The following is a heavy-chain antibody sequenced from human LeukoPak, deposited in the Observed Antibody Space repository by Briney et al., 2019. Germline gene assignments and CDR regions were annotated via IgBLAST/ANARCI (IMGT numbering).Heavy chain of an antibody. V-gene: IGHV3-13*01. CDR3: GRSLGAFDAFDV. CDR2: IGTAGDT. J-gene: IGHJ3*01. CDR1: GFTFSRYD. Sequence: PGGSLRLSCAASGFTFSRYDMHWVRQATGKGLEWVSAIGTAGDTYYPGSVRRRFITSSKNATNSLYHLMNSRIAGDAAVYYCGRSLGAFDAFDVWGQGTMVTVSS. D-gene: IGHD4/OR15-4a*01.